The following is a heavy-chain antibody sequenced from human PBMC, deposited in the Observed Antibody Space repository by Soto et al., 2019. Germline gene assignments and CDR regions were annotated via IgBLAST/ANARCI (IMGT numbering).Heavy chain of an antibody. CDR1: GGSFSGYY. CDR2: INHSGST. D-gene: IGHD3-22*01. J-gene: IGHJ4*02. CDR3: ARDYYDSSGYYPYYFDY. Sequence: PXETLSLTCAVYGGSFSGYYWSWMRQPPGKGLEWIGEINHSGSTNYNPSLKSRVTISVDTSKNQFSLKLSSVTAADTAVYYCARDYYDSSGYYPYYFDYWGQGTLVTVSS. V-gene: IGHV4-34*01.